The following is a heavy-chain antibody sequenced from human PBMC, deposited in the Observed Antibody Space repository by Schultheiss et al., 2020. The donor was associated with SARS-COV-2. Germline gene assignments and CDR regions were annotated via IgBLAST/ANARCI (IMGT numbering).Heavy chain of an antibody. V-gene: IGHV3-30*02. D-gene: IGHD6-13*01. Sequence: GESLKISCAASGFTFSTYWMHWVRQAPGKGLEWVAFIPYDGGDKYYADSVKGRFTISRDNFKDTLYLQMNSLRAEDTAIYYCAKEIGSSNWYYFDYWGQGTLVTVSS. J-gene: IGHJ4*02. CDR3: AKEIGSSNWYYFDY. CDR1: GFTFSTYW. CDR2: IPYDGGDK.